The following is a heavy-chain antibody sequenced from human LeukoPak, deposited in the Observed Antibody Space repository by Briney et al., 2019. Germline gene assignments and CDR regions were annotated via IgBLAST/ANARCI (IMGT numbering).Heavy chain of an antibody. Sequence: SETLSLTCTVSGGSISSSSYYWGWIRQPPGKGLEWIGSIYYSGSTYYNPSLKSRVTISVDTSKNQFSLKLSSVTAADTAVYYCARVSRFGELWARISGVEYYFDYWGQGTLVTVSS. J-gene: IGHJ4*02. D-gene: IGHD3-10*01. CDR1: GGSISSSSYY. CDR2: IYYSGST. V-gene: IGHV4-39*07. CDR3: ARVSRFGELWARISGVEYYFDY.